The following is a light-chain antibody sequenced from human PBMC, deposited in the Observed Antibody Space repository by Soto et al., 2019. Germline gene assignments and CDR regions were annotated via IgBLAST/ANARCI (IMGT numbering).Light chain of an antibody. V-gene: IGKV1-5*03. CDR2: KAS. Sequence: SKSPSTLSGSIGDRVTITCRASQTISSWLAWYQQKPGKAPKLLIYKASTLKSGVPSRFSGSGSGTEFTLTISSLQPDDFATYYCQHYNSYSEAFAQGTKVAIK. CDR1: QTISSW. J-gene: IGKJ1*01. CDR3: QHYNSYSEA.